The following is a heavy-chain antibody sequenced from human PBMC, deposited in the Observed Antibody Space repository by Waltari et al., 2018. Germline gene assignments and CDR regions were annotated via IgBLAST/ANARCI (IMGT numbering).Heavy chain of an antibody. D-gene: IGHD6-13*01. Sequence: EVQLVESGGNLVQPGGSLRLSCAASGFTFTRHWIHWVRQAPGKGLVGGTRIKSEGRQTRYAESVKGRFTIARDNAKNTLYLEMNGRRAEDTAVYFCAGGPQSGASSAWYGWFDPWGQGTLVTVSS. CDR2: IKSEGRQT. CDR1: GFTFTRHW. CDR3: AGGPQSGASSAWYGWFDP. V-gene: IGHV3-74*01. J-gene: IGHJ5*02.